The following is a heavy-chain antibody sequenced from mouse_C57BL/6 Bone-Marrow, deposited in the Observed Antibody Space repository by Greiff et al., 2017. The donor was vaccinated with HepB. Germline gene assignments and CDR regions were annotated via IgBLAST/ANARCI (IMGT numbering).Heavy chain of an antibody. CDR2: IYPRSGNT. V-gene: IGHV1-81*01. Sequence: VQLQQSGAELARPGASVKLSCKASGYTFTSYGISWVKQRTGQGLEWIGEIYPRSGNTYYNEKFKGKATLTADKSSSTAYMVLRSLTSEDSAVYFCASGSSPLAYWGQGTLVTVAA. D-gene: IGHD1-1*01. CDR1: GYTFTSYG. CDR3: ASGSSPLAY. J-gene: IGHJ3*01.